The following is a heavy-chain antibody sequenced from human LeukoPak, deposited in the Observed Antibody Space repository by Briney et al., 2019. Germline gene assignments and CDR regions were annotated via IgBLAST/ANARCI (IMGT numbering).Heavy chain of an antibody. D-gene: IGHD3-22*01. CDR1: GFTFSSYA. J-gene: IGHJ4*02. CDR2: ISYDGSNK. Sequence: GGSLRLSCAASGFTFSSYAMHWVRQAPGKGLEWVAVISYDGSNKYYADSVKGRFTISRDNSKNTLYLQMNSLRAEDTAVYYCARYYYDSSGYYSFGYWGQGTLVTVSS. V-gene: IGHV3-30*04. CDR3: ARYYYDSSGYYSFGY.